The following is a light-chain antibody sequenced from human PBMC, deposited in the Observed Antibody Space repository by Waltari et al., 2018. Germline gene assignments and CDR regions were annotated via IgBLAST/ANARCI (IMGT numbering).Light chain of an antibody. CDR2: NAS. J-gene: IGKJ1*01. V-gene: IGKV3-11*01. CDR1: QSVTSY. Sequence: EIVLTQSPATLSLSPGERATLSCRASQSVTSYLAWYQQKPGQAPRLPIHNASNRAAGIPARFRGSGSGTDFTLTISSLEPEDFAVYYCQQRSNWLWTFGQGTKVEV. CDR3: QQRSNWLWT.